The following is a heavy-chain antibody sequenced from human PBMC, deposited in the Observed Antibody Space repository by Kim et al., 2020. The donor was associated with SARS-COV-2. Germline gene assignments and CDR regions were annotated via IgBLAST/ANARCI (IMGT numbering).Heavy chain of an antibody. CDR3: AREGGSIDP. CDR2: GRT. Sequence: GRTTYNPALKSRATISVDTSKNQYSLKRSSVTAADTAVYYCAREGGSIDPWGQGTLVTVSS. J-gene: IGHJ5*02. V-gene: IGHV4-59*01.